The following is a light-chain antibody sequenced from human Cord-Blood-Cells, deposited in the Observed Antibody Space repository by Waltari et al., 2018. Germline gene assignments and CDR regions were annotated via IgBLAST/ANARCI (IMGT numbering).Light chain of an antibody. CDR1: RREVGGYNY. CDR2: EVS. J-gene: IGLJ1*01. CDR3: SSYTSSSTLV. V-gene: IGLV2-14*01. Sequence: QSGLTQPASVSGSPGQAITISCTGTRREVGGYNYFSRYQPQPGKAPKLIIYEVSKRPSGFSNRCSGSKSGNTASLTISGLQAEDEADYYCSSYTSSSTLVFGTGTKVTVL.